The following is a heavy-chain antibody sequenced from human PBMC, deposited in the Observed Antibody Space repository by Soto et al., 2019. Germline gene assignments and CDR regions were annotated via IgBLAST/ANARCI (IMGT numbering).Heavy chain of an antibody. CDR2: IYWDDDK. V-gene: IGHV2-5*02. Sequence: QITLKESGPTLVKPTQTLTLTCTFSGFSLSTSGVGVGWIRQPPGKALECLALIYWDDDKRYSPSLKSRLAITKDTSKNQVVLTMTNMDPLDTATYYCSRIQPRGAYKVYTLDYWGQGILVTVSS. CDR1: GFSLSTSGVG. D-gene: IGHD5-18*01. J-gene: IGHJ4*02. CDR3: SRIQPRGAYKVYTLDY.